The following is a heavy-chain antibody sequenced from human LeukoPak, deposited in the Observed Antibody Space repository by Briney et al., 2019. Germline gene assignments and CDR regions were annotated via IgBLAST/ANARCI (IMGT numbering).Heavy chain of an antibody. J-gene: IGHJ4*02. CDR3: ARDYSSGWYN. V-gene: IGHV4-59*12. D-gene: IGHD6-19*01. CDR2: IYYSGST. Sequence: SETLSLTCTVSGGSISSYYGSWIRQPPGKGLEWIGYIYYSGSTNYNPSLKSRVTISVDTSKNQFSLKLSSVTAADTAVYYCARDYSSGWYNWGQGTLVTVSS. CDR1: GGSISSYY.